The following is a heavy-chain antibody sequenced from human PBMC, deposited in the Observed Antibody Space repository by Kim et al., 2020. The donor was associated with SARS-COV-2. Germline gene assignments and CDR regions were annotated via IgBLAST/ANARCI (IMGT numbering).Heavy chain of an antibody. Sequence: GGSLRLSCAASGFTVSSSYMSWVRQAPGKGLEWVSVIYSGGSTYYADSVKGRFTISRDNSKNTLYLQMNSLRAEDTAVYYCARAYDILTGYSDAFDIWGQGTMVTVSS. D-gene: IGHD3-9*01. J-gene: IGHJ3*02. CDR2: IYSGGST. CDR1: GFTVSSSY. CDR3: ARAYDILTGYSDAFDI. V-gene: IGHV3-66*01.